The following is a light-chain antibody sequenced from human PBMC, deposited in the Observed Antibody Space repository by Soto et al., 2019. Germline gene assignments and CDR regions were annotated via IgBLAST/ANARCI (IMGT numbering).Light chain of an antibody. CDR3: QEHGNWPRRT. CDR2: DTS. Sequence: EIVLTQSPATLSLSPGERATLSCRASETLYTYLAWYQQKPGQAPRLLIYDTSKRATDIPDRFSGSGSGTDYTLTISSLEPEDVAVYYCQEHGNWPRRTFGPGTRVDI. J-gene: IGKJ3*01. CDR1: ETLYTY. V-gene: IGKV3-11*01.